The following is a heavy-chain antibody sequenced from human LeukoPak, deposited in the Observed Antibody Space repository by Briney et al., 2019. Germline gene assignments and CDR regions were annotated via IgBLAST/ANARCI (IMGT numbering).Heavy chain of an antibody. CDR3: AKDIAAAAVYYFDY. CDR2: ISGSGGST. Sequence: PGGSLRLSCAASGFSFSSYVMSWVRQAPGKGLEWVSAISGSGGSTYYADSVKGRFTISRDNSKNTLYLQMNSLRAEDTAVYYCAKDIAAAAVYYFDYWGQGTLVTVSS. D-gene: IGHD6-13*01. J-gene: IGHJ4*02. CDR1: GFSFSSYV. V-gene: IGHV3-23*01.